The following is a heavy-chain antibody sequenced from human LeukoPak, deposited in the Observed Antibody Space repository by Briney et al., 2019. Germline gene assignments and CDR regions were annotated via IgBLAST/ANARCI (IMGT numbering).Heavy chain of an antibody. CDR3: AREKKTEWTTGAFDM. D-gene: IGHD3-3*01. CDR1: GFTVSSNY. J-gene: IGHJ3*02. V-gene: IGHV3-53*01. Sequence: PGGSLRLSCAASGFTVSSNYMSWVRQAPGKGLEWVSDSVKGRFTISRDISKNTLYLQMNSLRAEDTAVYYCAREKKTEWTTGAFDMWGQGTMVIVSS.